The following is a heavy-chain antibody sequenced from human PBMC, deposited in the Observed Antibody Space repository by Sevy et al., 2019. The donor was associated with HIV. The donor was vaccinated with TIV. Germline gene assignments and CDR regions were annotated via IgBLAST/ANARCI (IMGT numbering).Heavy chain of an antibody. CDR1: GFTFGSYW. J-gene: IGHJ4*02. Sequence: GGSLRLSCAASGFTFGSYWMTWVRQAPGKGLEWVANIKEDGSGRFYVDSVRGRFTVSRDNAKKTLYLQMNNLRGEDTALYYCARLCSSSYGRGLDNWGQGALVTVS. V-gene: IGHV3-7*01. CDR2: IKEDGSGR. D-gene: IGHD2-2*01. CDR3: ARLCSSSYGRGLDN.